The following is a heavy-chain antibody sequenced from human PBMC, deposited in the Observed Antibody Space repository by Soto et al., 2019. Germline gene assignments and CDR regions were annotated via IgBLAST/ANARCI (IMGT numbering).Heavy chain of an antibody. J-gene: IGHJ5*02. D-gene: IGHD3-9*01. V-gene: IGHV4-59*01. CDR3: ATLRYDILTGYWLDP. Sequence: SETLSLTCTVSGGSISSYYWSWIRQPPGKGLEWIGYIYYSGSTNYNPSLKSRVTISVDTSKNQFSLKLSSVTAADTAVYYCATLRYDILTGYWLDPWGQGTLVTVSS. CDR2: IYYSGST. CDR1: GGSISSYY.